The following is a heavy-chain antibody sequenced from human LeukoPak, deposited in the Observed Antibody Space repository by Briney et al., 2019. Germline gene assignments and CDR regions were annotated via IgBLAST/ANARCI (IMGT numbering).Heavy chain of an antibody. CDR1: GGSINNGSYY. J-gene: IGHJ4*02. V-gene: IGHV4-61*02. CDR2: IYTSGST. Sequence: SETLSLTCTVSGGSINNGSYYWSWIRQPAGKGLEWIGRIYTSGSTNYNPSLKSRVTISVDTSKNQFSLKLSSVTAADTAVYYCAREGSSWYDYWGQGTLVTVSS. CDR3: AREGSSWYDY. D-gene: IGHD6-13*01.